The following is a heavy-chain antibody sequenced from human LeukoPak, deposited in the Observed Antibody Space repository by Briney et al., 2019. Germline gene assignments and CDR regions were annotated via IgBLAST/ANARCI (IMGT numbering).Heavy chain of an antibody. Sequence: PGGSLRLSCAASGFTFSSYGMHWVRQAPGKGLEWVAFIHYVGSNQYYADSVKGRFTISRDNSKNTLYLQMNSLRAEDTAVYYCSKDKNPYYALGTYQDYWGQGTLVTVSS. CDR3: SKDKNPYYALGTYQDY. D-gene: IGHD3-10*01. V-gene: IGHV3-30*02. CDR2: IHYVGSNQ. J-gene: IGHJ4*02. CDR1: GFTFSSYG.